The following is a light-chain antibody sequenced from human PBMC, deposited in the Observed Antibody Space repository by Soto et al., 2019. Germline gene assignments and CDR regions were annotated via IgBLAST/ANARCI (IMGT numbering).Light chain of an antibody. J-gene: IGLJ3*02. CDR1: SSDVGNYNY. CDR3: SSYTTSRTWV. Sequence: QSALTQPASVSGSPGQSITISCTGTSSDVGNYNYVSWYQHHPGKAPKLMIYEVSYRPSGVSVRFSGSKSGNTASLTISGLQAEDEAIYYCSSYTTSRTWVFGGGTKLTVL. CDR2: EVS. V-gene: IGLV2-14*01.